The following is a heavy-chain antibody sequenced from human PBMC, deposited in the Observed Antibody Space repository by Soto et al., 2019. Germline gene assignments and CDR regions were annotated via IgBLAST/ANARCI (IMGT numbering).Heavy chain of an antibody. D-gene: IGHD3-22*01. CDR3: ARHYYDSSGYYYHLLFDY. CDR1: GGSISSSSYY. J-gene: IGHJ4*02. V-gene: IGHV4-39*01. CDR2: IYYSGST. Sequence: SETLSLTCTVSGGSISSSSYYWGWIRQPPGKGLEWIGGIYYSGSTYYNPSLKSRVTISVDTSKNQFSLKLSSVTAADTAVYYCARHYYDSSGYYYHLLFDYWGQGTLVTVSS.